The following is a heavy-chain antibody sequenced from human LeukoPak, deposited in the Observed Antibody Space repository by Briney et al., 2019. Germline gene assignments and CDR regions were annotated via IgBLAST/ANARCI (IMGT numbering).Heavy chain of an antibody. Sequence: ASVQVSCKASGYSFSIYGITWARQAPGQGLEYLGWISASDGTTNYAQKVQDRVTMTTDTSTSTAYLELRSEDTAVYYCARCGAAVTTHLSHWGQGTLVTVSS. CDR3: ARCGAAVTTHLSH. V-gene: IGHV1-18*01. CDR2: ISASDGTT. D-gene: IGHD4-17*01. CDR1: GYSFSIYG. J-gene: IGHJ4*02.